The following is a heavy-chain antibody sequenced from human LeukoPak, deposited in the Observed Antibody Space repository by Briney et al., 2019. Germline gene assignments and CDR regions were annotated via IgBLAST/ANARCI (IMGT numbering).Heavy chain of an antibody. CDR2: IYYSGST. J-gene: IGHJ6*04. V-gene: IGHV4-59*12. D-gene: IGHD3-10*01. CDR1: GGSISSYY. Sequence: SETLSLTCTVSGGSISSYYRSWIRQPPGKGLEWIGYIYYSGSTYYNPSLKSRVTISVDTSKNQFSLKLSSVTAADTAVYYCARGHGSGSFLNYYYGMDVWGKGTTVTVSS. CDR3: ARGHGSGSFLNYYYGMDV.